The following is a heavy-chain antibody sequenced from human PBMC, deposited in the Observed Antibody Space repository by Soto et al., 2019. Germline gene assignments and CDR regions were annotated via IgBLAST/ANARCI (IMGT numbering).Heavy chain of an antibody. J-gene: IGHJ4*02. D-gene: IGHD3-10*01. Sequence: SETLSLTCTVSGGSISSYYWSWIRQPPGKGLEWIGYIYYSGSTNYNPSLKSRVTISVDTSKNQFSLKLSSVTAADTAVYYCARHALGVPVFDYWGQGTLVTVSS. CDR2: IYYSGST. CDR1: GGSISSYY. CDR3: ARHALGVPVFDY. V-gene: IGHV4-59*08.